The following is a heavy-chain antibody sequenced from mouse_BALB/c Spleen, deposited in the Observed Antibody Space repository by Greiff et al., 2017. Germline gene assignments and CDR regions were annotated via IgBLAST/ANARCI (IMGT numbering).Heavy chain of an antibody. CDR2: IYPYNGGT. D-gene: IGHD2-3*01. J-gene: IGHJ2*01. CDR3: ALYDGYYGGYFDY. CDR1: GYTFTDYN. Sequence: VQLQQSGPELVKPGASVKISCKASGYTFTDYNMHWVKQSHGKSLEWIGYIYPYNGGTGYNQKFKSKATLTVDNSSSTAYMELRSLTSEDSAVYYCALYDGYYGGYFDYWGQGTTLTVSS. V-gene: IGHV1S29*02.